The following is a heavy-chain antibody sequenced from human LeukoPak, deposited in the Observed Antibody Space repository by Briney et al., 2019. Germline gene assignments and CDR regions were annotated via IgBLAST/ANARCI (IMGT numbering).Heavy chain of an antibody. CDR1: GGSISSSSYY. J-gene: IGHJ4*02. CDR3: ARDSSSYYKFDY. CDR2: IYYSGGT. Sequence: SETLSLTCSVSGGSISSSSYYWGWIRQPPGKGLEWIGYIYYSGGTNYNPSLKSRVTISVNTSKSQFSLKLSSVTAADTAVYYCARDSSSYYKFDYWGQGSLVTVSS. D-gene: IGHD3-22*01. V-gene: IGHV4-61*05.